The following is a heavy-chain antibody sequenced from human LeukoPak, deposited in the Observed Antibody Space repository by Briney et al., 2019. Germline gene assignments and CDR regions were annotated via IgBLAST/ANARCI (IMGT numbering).Heavy chain of an antibody. D-gene: IGHD6-19*01. J-gene: IGHJ4*02. CDR3: ARDISVAGSFLLFDY. CDR2: IYTSGSR. Sequence: SETLSLTCAVSGDSISSYYWSWMRQPAGKGLEWIGRIYTSGSRNSNPSLKSRVTMSADTSKNQFSLKLSSVTAADTAVYYCARDISVAGSFLLFDYWGQGTLVTVSS. V-gene: IGHV4-4*07. CDR1: GDSISSYY.